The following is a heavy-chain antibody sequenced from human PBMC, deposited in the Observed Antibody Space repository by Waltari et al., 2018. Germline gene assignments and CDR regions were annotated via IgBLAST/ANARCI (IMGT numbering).Heavy chain of an antibody. D-gene: IGHD1-26*01. CDR3: ARDRGYLVHDY. V-gene: IGHV3-7*01. J-gene: IGHJ4*02. CDR2: INEDGSET. Sequence: EVQLVESGGGSVQPGGSLRLSCSVSGISFIPYWMNWVRQAPGKGLEWVGSINEDGSETYYADSVKGRFTISRDNGKTSLYLQMNSLRSEDTAVYYCARDRGYLVHDYWGQGTLVTVSA. CDR1: GISFIPYW.